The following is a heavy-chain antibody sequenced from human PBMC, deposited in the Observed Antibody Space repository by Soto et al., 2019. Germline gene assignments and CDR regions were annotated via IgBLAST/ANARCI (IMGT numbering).Heavy chain of an antibody. CDR3: AKDTLDSMVLYYLDV. CDR1: GFTFSNYA. D-gene: IGHD6-13*01. Sequence: EVQLLESGGGLVQPGGSLRLSCAASGFTFSNYAMTWVRQAPGKGLDWVSTISGSDGSTYYADSVKGRFSISRDNSKNTQYLQMNSRRAEDTAVYYCAKDTLDSMVLYYLDVWGKGTTVTVSS. V-gene: IGHV3-23*01. CDR2: ISGSDGST. J-gene: IGHJ6*03.